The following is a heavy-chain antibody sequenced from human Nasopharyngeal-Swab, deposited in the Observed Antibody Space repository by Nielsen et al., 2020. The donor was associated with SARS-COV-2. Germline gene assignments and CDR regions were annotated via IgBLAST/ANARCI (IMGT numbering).Heavy chain of an antibody. CDR3: AAAPSGDYGGY. D-gene: IGHD4-23*01. Sequence: GGSLRLSCAASGFTFSNYGMHWVRQAPGKGLEWVAVIWYDGSNKYYADFVKGRFTISRDNSKNTVYLQMNSLRAEDTAVYYCAAAPSGDYGGYWGQGTLVTVSS. CDR2: IWYDGSNK. CDR1: GFTFSNYG. V-gene: IGHV3-33*01. J-gene: IGHJ4*02.